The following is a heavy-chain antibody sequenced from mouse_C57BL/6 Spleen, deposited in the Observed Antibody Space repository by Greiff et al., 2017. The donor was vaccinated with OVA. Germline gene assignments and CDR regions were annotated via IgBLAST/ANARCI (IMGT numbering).Heavy chain of an antibody. CDR1: GFTFSSYA. CDR3: ARDRDGWYFDV. CDR2: ISDGGSYT. V-gene: IGHV5-4*01. J-gene: IGHJ1*03. D-gene: IGHD3-3*01. Sequence: EVQGVESGGGLVKPGGSLKLSCAASGFTFSSYAMSWVRQTPEKRLEWVATISDGGSYTYYPDNVKGRFTISRDNAKNNLYLQMSHLKSEDTAMYYCARDRDGWYFDVWGTGTTVTVSS.